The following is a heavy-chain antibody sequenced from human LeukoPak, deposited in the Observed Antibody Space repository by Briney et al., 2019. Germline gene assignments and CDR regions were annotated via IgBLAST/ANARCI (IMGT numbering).Heavy chain of an antibody. CDR2: SRNKANSYST. J-gene: IGHJ4*02. Sequence: PGGSLRLSCAVSGFTFSDHYMDWVRQAPGKGLEWVGRSRNKANSYSTDYAASVIGRLTISRDDSKNSLDLQMNSLKIEDTAMYYCTRVGDYSSSWNYWGQGTLVTVSS. V-gene: IGHV3-72*01. CDR1: GFTFSDHY. CDR3: TRVGDYSSSWNY. D-gene: IGHD3-22*01.